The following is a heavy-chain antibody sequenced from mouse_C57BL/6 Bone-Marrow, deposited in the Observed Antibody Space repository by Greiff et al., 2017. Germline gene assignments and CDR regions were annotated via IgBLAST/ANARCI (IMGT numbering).Heavy chain of an antibody. CDR2: INPGSGGT. V-gene: IGHV1-54*01. J-gene: IGHJ4*01. D-gene: IGHD2-2*01. Sequence: QVQLKESGAELVRPGTSVKVSCKASGYAFTNYLIEWVKQRPGQGLEWIGVINPGSGGTNYNEKFKGRSTMTANNSSSTAYMQLSSLTSEDSAVYFCARPIYNGYEDYYAMDYWGQGTSVTVSS. CDR3: ARPIYNGYEDYYAMDY. CDR1: GYAFTNYL.